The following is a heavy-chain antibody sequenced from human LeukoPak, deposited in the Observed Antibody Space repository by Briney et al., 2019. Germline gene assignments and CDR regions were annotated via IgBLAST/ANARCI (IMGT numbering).Heavy chain of an antibody. V-gene: IGHV1-69*04. D-gene: IGHD3-16*01. Sequence: SVKVSCKASGGTFSSYAVSWVQQAPGQGLEWMGRIIPILGIANYAQKFQGRVTITADKSTSTAYMELSSLRSEDTAVYYCARAGYRITFGGVTPPTDWGQGTLVTVSS. J-gene: IGHJ4*02. CDR3: ARAGYRITFGGVTPPTD. CDR2: IIPILGIA. CDR1: GGTFSSYA.